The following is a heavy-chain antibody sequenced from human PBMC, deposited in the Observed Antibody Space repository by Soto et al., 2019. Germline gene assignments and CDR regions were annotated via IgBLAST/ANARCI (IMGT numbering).Heavy chain of an antibody. D-gene: IGHD3-22*01. CDR2: IWFDGTKE. J-gene: IGHJ4*02. Sequence: QVQLVESGGGVVQPGTSLRLSCAASGLTFRDFGMIWVRQAPGKGLEWVAVIWFDGTKEYYADSVRGRFTISRDNSKNTLYLQMNNLRTEDTAVYYCEAANYDSSGFYGNYWGQGSLVTVSS. CDR3: EAANYDSSGFYGNY. V-gene: IGHV3-33*01. CDR1: GLTFRDFG.